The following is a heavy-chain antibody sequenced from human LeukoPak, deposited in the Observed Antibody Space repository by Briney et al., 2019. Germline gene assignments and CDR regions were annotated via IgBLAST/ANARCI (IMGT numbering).Heavy chain of an antibody. CDR1: GDSISRTTFY. Sequence: SETLSLTCTVSGDSISRTTFYWGWIRQPPGKGLEWIGSMYYNGNPYYKPSLKSRVTMSIDLSKNQFSLNLTSVTAADTAIYYCAKHASWFDPWGQGTLVTVSS. V-gene: IGHV4-39*01. J-gene: IGHJ5*02. CDR3: AKHASWFDP. CDR2: MYYNGNP.